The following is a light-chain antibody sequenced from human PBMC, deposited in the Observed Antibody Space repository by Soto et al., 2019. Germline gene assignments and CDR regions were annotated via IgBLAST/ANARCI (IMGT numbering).Light chain of an antibody. CDR2: SSN. V-gene: IGLV1-44*01. CDR1: SSNIGSNT. Sequence: QSVLTQTPSASGTPGQRVTVSCSGSSSNIGSNTVNWYQQLPGTAPKLLIYSSNQRPSGVPDRFSGSKSGTSASLAISGLQSEDEADYYCCSYAGTYTFVFGTGTKVTVL. CDR3: CSYAGTYTFV. J-gene: IGLJ1*01.